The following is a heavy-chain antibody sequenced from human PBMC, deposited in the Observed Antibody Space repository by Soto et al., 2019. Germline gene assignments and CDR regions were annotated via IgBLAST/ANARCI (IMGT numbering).Heavy chain of an antibody. CDR1: GFNFSAYG. V-gene: IGHV3-30*03. D-gene: IGHD1-26*01. Sequence: QVQLVESGGGVVQPGRSLRLSCAASGFNFSAYGMHWVRQASGTVRELVALLSFDASKKYYADSVKGRFTISRDTSRNTLYLQMNSLRVEDTAVYYCRVGVADWGQGTRVTVSS. J-gene: IGHJ4*02. CDR2: LSFDASKK. CDR3: RVGVAD.